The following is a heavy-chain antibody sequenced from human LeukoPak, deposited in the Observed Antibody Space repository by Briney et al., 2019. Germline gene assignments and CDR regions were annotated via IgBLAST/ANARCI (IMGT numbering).Heavy chain of an antibody. Sequence: GASVKVSCKASGYTFTSYYIDWVRQAPGQGLEWMGIINPSGGSTSYAQKFQGRVTMTRDTSTSTVYMELSSLRSEDTAVYYCARDWSYGDYSGYWGQGTLVTVSS. CDR1: GYTFTSYY. V-gene: IGHV1-46*01. D-gene: IGHD1-26*01. J-gene: IGHJ4*02. CDR2: INPSGGST. CDR3: ARDWSYGDYSGY.